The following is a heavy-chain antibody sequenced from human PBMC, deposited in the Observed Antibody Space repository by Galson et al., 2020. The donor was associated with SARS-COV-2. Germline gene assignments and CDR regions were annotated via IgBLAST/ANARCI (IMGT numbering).Heavy chain of an antibody. CDR1: GGTFSSYA. CDR3: ARRGGLQYLPAANYYYYYYMDV. V-gene: IGHV1-69*06. Sequence: SVKVSCKASGGTFSSYAISWVRQAPGQGLEWMGGIIPIFGTANYAQKFQGRVTITADKSTSTAYMELSSLRSEDTAVYYCARRGGLQYLPAANYYYYYYMDVWGKGTTVTVSS. D-gene: IGHD2-15*01. J-gene: IGHJ6*03. CDR2: IIPIFGTA.